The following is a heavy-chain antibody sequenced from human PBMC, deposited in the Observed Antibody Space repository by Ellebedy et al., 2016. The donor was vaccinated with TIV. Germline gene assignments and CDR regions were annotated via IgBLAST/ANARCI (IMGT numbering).Heavy chain of an antibody. J-gene: IGHJ4*02. CDR3: AKDMNIYDRAHFFDY. CDR2: VSYDGINK. D-gene: IGHD2/OR15-2a*01. V-gene: IGHV3-30*18. CDR1: QFTFSSYG. Sequence: GESLKISXAASQFTFSSYGMHWVRQAPGKGLEWVARVSYDGINKYYADSVKGRFTISRDNSKNTLFLQMNSLRAEDTAVYYCAKDMNIYDRAHFFDYWGQGTLVTVSS.